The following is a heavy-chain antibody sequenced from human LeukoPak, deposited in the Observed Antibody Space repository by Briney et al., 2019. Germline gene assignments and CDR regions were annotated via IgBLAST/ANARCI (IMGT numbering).Heavy chain of an antibody. CDR2: IYYSGSA. J-gene: IGHJ4*02. V-gene: IGHV4-34*01. D-gene: IGHD6-13*01. CDR3: ARGGPRYSSSWYRFDY. CDR1: GGSFSGYS. Sequence: NASETLSLTCAVYGGSFSGYSWNWIRQPPVKGLEWIGSIYYSGSAYYNPSLKSRVTISVDTSKNQFSLKLSSVTAADTAVYYCARGGPRYSSSWYRFDYWGQGTLVTVSS.